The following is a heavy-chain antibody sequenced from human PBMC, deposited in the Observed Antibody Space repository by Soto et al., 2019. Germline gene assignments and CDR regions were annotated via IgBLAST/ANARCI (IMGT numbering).Heavy chain of an antibody. Sequence: ETLSLTCTVSGDSVCSSSYSWGWIRQSPGKGLEWIGTIYSSENTYCNPSLMSRVTISVDTSKNEFSLKLSSVTAADTAVYYCARLNGYCISTNCHGYYGMDVWGQGTKVTVSS. V-gene: IGHV4-39*01. CDR2: IYSSENT. CDR1: GDSVCSSSYS. D-gene: IGHD2-2*03. CDR3: ARLNGYCISTNCHGYYGMDV. J-gene: IGHJ6*02.